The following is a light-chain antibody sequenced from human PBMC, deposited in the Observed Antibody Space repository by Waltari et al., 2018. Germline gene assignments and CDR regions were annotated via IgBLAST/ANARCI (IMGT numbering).Light chain of an antibody. CDR3: XXWDSSTANV. Sequence: SYELXXXPSVSVSPGXTASITXSGDXLGXKYAXWYQQKPGQPPVLVIYQDSKRPSGIPERFSGSNSGNTATXXXSGTXXXDEADXYXXXWDSSTANVXXTXTXVTVL. CDR1: XLGXKY. J-gene: IGLJ1*01. CDR2: QDS. V-gene: IGLV3-1*01.